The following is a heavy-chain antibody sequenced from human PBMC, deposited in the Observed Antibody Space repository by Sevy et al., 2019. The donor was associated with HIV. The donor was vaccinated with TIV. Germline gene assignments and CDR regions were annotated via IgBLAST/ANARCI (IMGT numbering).Heavy chain of an antibody. Sequence: GVSLRLSCAASGFTFSTYSMNWVRQAPGKGLEWVSSISGSGRFTYYADFVEGRFIISRDNSKNTLSVQMNSLRAEDTAVYYCAKGFCSGATCPRDYYYYGMDVWGQGTTVTVSS. D-gene: IGHD2-15*01. CDR1: GFTFSTYS. V-gene: IGHV3-23*01. J-gene: IGHJ6*02. CDR2: ISGSGRFT. CDR3: AKGFCSGATCPRDYYYYGMDV.